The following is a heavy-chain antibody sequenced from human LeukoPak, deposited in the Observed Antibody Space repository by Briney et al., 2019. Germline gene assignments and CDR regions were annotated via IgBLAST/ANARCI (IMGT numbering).Heavy chain of an antibody. CDR1: GGSISSSSYY. V-gene: IGHV4-39*01. J-gene: IGHJ4*02. CDR2: IYYSGST. CDR3: ARLLKTGTRPWVDY. D-gene: IGHD6-6*01. Sequence: PSETLSLTCTVSGGSISSSSYYWGWIRQPPGKGLEWIGSIYYSGSTYYNPSLKSRVTISVDTSKNQFSLKLTSVTAADTAVYYCARLLKTGTRPWVDYWGQGTLVTVSS.